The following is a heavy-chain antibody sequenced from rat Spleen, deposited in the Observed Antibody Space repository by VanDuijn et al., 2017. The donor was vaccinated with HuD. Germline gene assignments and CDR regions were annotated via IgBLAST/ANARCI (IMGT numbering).Heavy chain of an antibody. CDR3: ASRTGNWFAY. V-gene: IGHV5-29*01. CDR2: ISYDGRVT. J-gene: IGHJ3*01. D-gene: IGHD5-1*01. CDR1: GFTFSDYY. Sequence: EVQLVESDGGLVQPGRSLNLSCAASGFTFSDYYMAWVRQAPTKGLEWVASISYDGRVTYYRDSVKGRFTISKDNAKSTLYLQMDSLRSEDTATYYCASRTGNWFAYWGQGTLVTVSS.